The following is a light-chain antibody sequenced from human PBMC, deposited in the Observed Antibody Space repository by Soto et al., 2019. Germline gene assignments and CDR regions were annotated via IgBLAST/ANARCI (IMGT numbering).Light chain of an antibody. Sequence: EIVLTQSPATLSLSPGERATLSCRASQSVSGCLAWYQQKPGQAPRLLIFDASNRATGIPARFSGSGSGTDFTLTISRLEPEDFAVYYCQQYGNSPITFGQGTRLEIK. V-gene: IGKV3-11*01. CDR3: QQYGNSPIT. CDR1: QSVSGC. CDR2: DAS. J-gene: IGKJ5*01.